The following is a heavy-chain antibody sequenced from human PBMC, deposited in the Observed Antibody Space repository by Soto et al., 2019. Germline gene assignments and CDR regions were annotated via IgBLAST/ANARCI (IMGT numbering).Heavy chain of an antibody. D-gene: IGHD6-13*01. J-gene: IGHJ6*03. CDR1: GFTVSSNY. V-gene: IGHV3-53*04. CDR2: IYSGGST. Sequence: PGGSLRLSCAASGFTVSSNYMSWVRQAPGKGLEWVSVIYSGGSTYYADSVKGRFTISRHNSKNTLYLQMNSLRAEDTAVYYCASPQAGHGYYYMAVWGKGTKVTVSS. CDR3: ASPQAGHGYYYMAV.